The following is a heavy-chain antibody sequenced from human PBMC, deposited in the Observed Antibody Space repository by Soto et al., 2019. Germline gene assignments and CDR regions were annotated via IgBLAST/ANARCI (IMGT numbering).Heavy chain of an antibody. Sequence: ASVKGSCKASGYTFTSYRISWVRQAPGQGLERMGWISAYNGNTNYAQKHQGRVTMTTDTSTSTAYMELRSLRSEDTVVYYSARELRFGKLNYMDVWGKGTTVPGSS. D-gene: IGHD3-10*01. V-gene: IGHV1-18*01. J-gene: IGHJ6*03. CDR2: ISAYNGNT. CDR1: GYTFTSYR. CDR3: ARELRFGKLNYMDV.